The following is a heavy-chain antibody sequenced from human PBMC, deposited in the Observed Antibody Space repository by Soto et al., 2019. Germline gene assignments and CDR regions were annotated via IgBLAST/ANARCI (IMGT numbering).Heavy chain of an antibody. CDR2: LPEIGTNT. J-gene: IGHJ4*02. D-gene: IGHD1-26*01. CDR1: GFTFSNYG. V-gene: IGHV3-23*01. CDR3: AKKSGVGATWYFDY. Sequence: GSLRLSCAASGFTFSNYGMSWVRQAPGKGLEWVSALPEIGTNTYYADSVKGRFTISRDNSKNTLFLQISNLRAGDTAVYYCAKKSGVGATWYFDYWGQGTLVTVSS.